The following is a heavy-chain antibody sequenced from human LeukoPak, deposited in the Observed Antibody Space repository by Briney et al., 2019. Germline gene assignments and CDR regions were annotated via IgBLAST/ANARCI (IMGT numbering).Heavy chain of an antibody. Sequence: ASVKVSCKASGYTFTSYYMHWVRQAPGQGLEWMGVINPSGGSTSCAQKFQGRVTMTRDTSTSTVYMELSSLRSEDTAVYYCARDGDELAYWFDPWGQGTLVTVSS. J-gene: IGHJ5*02. CDR1: GYTFTSYY. D-gene: IGHD7-27*01. V-gene: IGHV1-46*01. CDR3: ARDGDELAYWFDP. CDR2: INPSGGST.